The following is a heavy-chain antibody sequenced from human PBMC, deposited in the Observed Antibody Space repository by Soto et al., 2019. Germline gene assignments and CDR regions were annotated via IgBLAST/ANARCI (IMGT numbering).Heavy chain of an antibody. J-gene: IGHJ4*02. Sequence: QVQLVQSGAEMKKPGSSVKVSCQSSGGTFNTYAMNWVRQAPGQGPEWMGDISPMFGAANYAPKFQGRVTITADESTGTSYMQLSSLTSEDTALYFCAMEVQIHTPAFVYWGQGTLVPVSS. CDR1: GGTFNTYA. CDR3: AMEVQIHTPAFVY. CDR2: ISPMFGAA. V-gene: IGHV1-69*19. D-gene: IGHD3-3*01.